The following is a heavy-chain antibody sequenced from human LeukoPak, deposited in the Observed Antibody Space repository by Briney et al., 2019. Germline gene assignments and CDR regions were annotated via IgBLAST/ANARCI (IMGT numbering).Heavy chain of an antibody. CDR3: ARDRGSSSFYYYYYYMDV. Sequence: ASVKVSCKASGYTFTSYGISWVRQAPGQGLEWMGWISAYNGNTNYAQKLQGRVTMTTDTSTSTAYMELRSLRSDDTAVYYCARDRGSSSFYYYYYYMDVWGKGTTVTVSS. CDR2: ISAYNGNT. CDR1: GYTFTSYG. V-gene: IGHV1-18*01. J-gene: IGHJ6*03. D-gene: IGHD6-6*01.